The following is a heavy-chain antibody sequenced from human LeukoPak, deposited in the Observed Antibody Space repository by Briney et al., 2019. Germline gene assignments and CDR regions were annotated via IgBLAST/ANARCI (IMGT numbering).Heavy chain of an antibody. CDR2: ISAYNGNT. CDR3: ARSHQAVAGTGVDY. Sequence: ASVKVSCKASGYTFTSYSISWVRQAPGQGLEWMGWISAYNGNTNYAQKLQGRVTMTTDTSTSTAYMELRSLRSDDTAVYYCARSHQAVAGTGVDYWGQGTLVTVSS. D-gene: IGHD6-19*01. V-gene: IGHV1-18*01. CDR1: GYTFTSYS. J-gene: IGHJ4*02.